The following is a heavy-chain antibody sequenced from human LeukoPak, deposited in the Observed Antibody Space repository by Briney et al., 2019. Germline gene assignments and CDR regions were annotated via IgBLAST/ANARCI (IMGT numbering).Heavy chain of an antibody. CDR3: SASDYDHYAMDV. CDR2: IYSSGST. J-gene: IGHJ6*02. Sequence: SETLSLTCTVSGGSFSSYYWSWIRQPPGKGLEWIGSIYSSGSTNYNPSLRSRVTISIDRSKSQFSLKLTSVTAADTAMYYCSASDYDHYAMDVWGQGTTVTVSS. CDR1: GGSFSSYY. V-gene: IGHV4-4*08.